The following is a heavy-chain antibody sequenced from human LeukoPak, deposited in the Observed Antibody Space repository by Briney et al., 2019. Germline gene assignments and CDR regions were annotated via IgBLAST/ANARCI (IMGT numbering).Heavy chain of an antibody. CDR2: INHSGST. Sequence: PETLSLTCAVYGGSFSGYYWSWIRQPPGKGLEWIGEINHSGSTNYNPSLKSRVTISVDTSKNQFSLKLSSVTAAGTAVYYCARATAAIGYPSFDYWGQGTLVTVSS. V-gene: IGHV4-34*01. D-gene: IGHD2-2*02. J-gene: IGHJ4*02. CDR1: GGSFSGYY. CDR3: ARATAAIGYPSFDY.